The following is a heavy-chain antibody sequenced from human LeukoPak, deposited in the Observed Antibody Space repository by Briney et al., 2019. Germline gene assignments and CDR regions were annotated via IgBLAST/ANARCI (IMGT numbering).Heavy chain of an antibody. D-gene: IGHD1-1*01. V-gene: IGHV1-18*01. Sequence: ASVKVSCKSSGYTSSDYGISWMRQAPGQGLEWMGWISTNNGNTNYAQQFQGRVTMTTDTFTSTAYMELRSLKSDDTAVYYCARDVPGSIGTTARFDPWGQGTLVTVSS. CDR1: GYTSSDYG. J-gene: IGHJ5*02. CDR3: ARDVPGSIGTTARFDP. CDR2: ISTNNGNT.